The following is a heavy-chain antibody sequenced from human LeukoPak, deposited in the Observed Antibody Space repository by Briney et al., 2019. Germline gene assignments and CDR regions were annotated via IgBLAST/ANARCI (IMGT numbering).Heavy chain of an antibody. V-gene: IGHV1-69*13. Sequence: GALVKVSCKASGGTFSSYAISWVRQAPGQGLEWMGGIIPIFGTANYAQKFQGRVTITADESTSTAYMELSSLRSEDTAVYYCARGLYDFWSGYYTSSYYYMDVWGKGTTVTVSS. J-gene: IGHJ6*03. D-gene: IGHD3-3*01. CDR2: IIPIFGTA. CDR1: GGTFSSYA. CDR3: ARGLYDFWSGYYTSSYYYMDV.